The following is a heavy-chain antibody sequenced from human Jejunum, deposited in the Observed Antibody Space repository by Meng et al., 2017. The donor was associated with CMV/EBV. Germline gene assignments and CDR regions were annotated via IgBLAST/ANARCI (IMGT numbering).Heavy chain of an antibody. V-gene: IGHV3-66*02. J-gene: IGHJ6*02. CDR1: EFTVGNNY. Sequence: SEFTVGNNYMTWVRQAPGKGLEWVSIIYSGGKTSYADSVKGRFTISRDNSKNTVSLQMNSLRPEDTAVYYCARATTGYYYYGLNVWGQGTTVTVSS. CDR2: IYSGGKT. CDR3: ARATTGYYYYGLNV. D-gene: IGHD4-11*01.